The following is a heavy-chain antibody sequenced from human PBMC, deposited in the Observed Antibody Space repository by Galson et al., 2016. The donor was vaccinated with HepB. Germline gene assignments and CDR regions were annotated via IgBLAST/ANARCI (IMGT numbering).Heavy chain of an antibody. CDR2: IYFSWST. J-gene: IGHJ4*02. D-gene: IGHD2-15*01. V-gene: IGHV4-59*01. CDR3: ARDRGYCSGGGCYSLASFDY. CDR1: GGSISSYY. Sequence: SETLSLTCTVSGGSISSYYWTWIRQPPGKGLEWIGYIYFSWSTNSNPSLKSRVTISVDTSKNQFSLNLNSVTAADTAVYFCARDRGYCSGGGCYSLASFDYWGQGTLVTVSS.